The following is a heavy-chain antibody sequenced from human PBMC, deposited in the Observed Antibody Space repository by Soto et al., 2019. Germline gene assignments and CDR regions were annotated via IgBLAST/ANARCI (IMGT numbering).Heavy chain of an antibody. Sequence: GGSLRLSCAASGFTFSSYWMSWVRQAPGKGLEWVANIKQDGSEKYYVDSVKGRFTISRDNSKNTLYLQMNSLRAEDTAVYYCAKLRIWEYYYGSGSYVDYWGQGTLVTVSS. V-gene: IGHV3-7*05. D-gene: IGHD3-10*01. CDR1: GFTFSSYW. J-gene: IGHJ4*02. CDR3: AKLRIWEYYYGSGSYVDY. CDR2: IKQDGSEK.